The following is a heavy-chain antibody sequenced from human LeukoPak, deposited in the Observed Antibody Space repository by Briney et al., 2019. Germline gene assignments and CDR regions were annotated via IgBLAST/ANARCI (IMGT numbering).Heavy chain of an antibody. CDR2: IRGKTNSYAT. Sequence: GGSLRLSCAASGFTFSDSAMNWVRQASGKGLEWVGHIRGKTNSYATAYAASVRGRFTISRDDSKNTAYLQMNSLRAEDTAVYYCARVDTAMGWAFDIWGQGTMVTVSS. CDR1: GFTFSDSA. J-gene: IGHJ3*02. V-gene: IGHV3-73*01. D-gene: IGHD5-18*01. CDR3: ARVDTAMGWAFDI.